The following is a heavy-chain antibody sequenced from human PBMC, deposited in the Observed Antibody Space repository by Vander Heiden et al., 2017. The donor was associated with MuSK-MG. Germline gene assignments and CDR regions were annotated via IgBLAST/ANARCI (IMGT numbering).Heavy chain of an antibody. V-gene: IGHV4-39*01. CDR1: GGSISSSSYY. D-gene: IGHD6-13*01. CDR3: ASVAAAGTYYYYYYYMDV. Sequence: QLQLQESGPGLVKPSETLSLTCTVSGGSISSSSYYWGWIRQPPGTGLEWIGRTYYSGSTYYNPSLKSRVTISVDTPKNQFSLKLSSVTAADTAVYYCASVAAAGTYYYYYYYMDVWGKGTTVTVSS. CDR2: TYYSGST. J-gene: IGHJ6*03.